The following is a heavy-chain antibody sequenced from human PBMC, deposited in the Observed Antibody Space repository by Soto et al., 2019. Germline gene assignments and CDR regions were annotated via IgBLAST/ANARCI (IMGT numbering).Heavy chain of an antibody. CDR1: GGSISSGGYY. J-gene: IGHJ6*02. Sequence: QVQLQESGPGLVKPSQTLSLTCAVSGGSISSGGYYWSWIRQHPGKGLEWIGYIYYIGSTYYNPSLKSRVTRSVDTSKNQFSLKLSSVTAAXXXXXXXXXXXXXXXXXXXXXXGQGTTVTVSS. V-gene: IGHV4-31*11. CDR2: IYYIGST. CDR3: XXXXXXXXXXXXXX.